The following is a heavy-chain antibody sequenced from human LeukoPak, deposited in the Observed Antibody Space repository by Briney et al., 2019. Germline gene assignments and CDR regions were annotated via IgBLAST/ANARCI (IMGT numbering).Heavy chain of an antibody. J-gene: IGHJ4*02. Sequence: SETLSLTCAVYGGSFSGYYWSWIRQPPGKGLEWIGEINDSGTTNYNPSLKSRVTISEDTFRNQFSLKLSSVTAADTAVYYCARSGRYQIYWGRGALVTVSS. D-gene: IGHD3-10*01. CDR1: GGSFSGYY. V-gene: IGHV4-34*01. CDR3: ARSGRYQIY. CDR2: INDSGTT.